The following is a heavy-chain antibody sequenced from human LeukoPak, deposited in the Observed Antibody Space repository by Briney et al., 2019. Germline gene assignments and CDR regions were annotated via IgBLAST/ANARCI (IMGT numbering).Heavy chain of an antibody. V-gene: IGHV3-30*03. CDR3: ASLYSSGWTEYFQH. CDR2: ISHDGGNI. CDR1: GFIFSSYG. J-gene: IGHJ1*01. Sequence: PGRSLRLSCAASGFIFSSYGMHWVRQAPGKGLEWVAIISHDGGNIYYADSVKGRFTISRDNSKNTLNLQMNSLRAEDTAVYYCASLYSSGWTEYFQHWGQGTLVTVSS. D-gene: IGHD6-19*01.